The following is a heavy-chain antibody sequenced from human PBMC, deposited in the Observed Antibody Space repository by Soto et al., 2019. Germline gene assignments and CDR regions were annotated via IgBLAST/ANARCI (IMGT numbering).Heavy chain of an antibody. CDR1: GFTFRTYW. D-gene: IGHD7-27*01. J-gene: IGHJ4*02. V-gene: IGHV3-74*01. Sequence: GGSLRLSCAASGFTFRTYWMHWVRQVPGKGLEWVARTNSDESITNYADSVKGRFTISRDNAKNTLYLQMNSLRDEDTAVYYCVDTGNYRFHKWGQGTLVTVSS. CDR2: TNSDESIT. CDR3: VDTGNYRFHK.